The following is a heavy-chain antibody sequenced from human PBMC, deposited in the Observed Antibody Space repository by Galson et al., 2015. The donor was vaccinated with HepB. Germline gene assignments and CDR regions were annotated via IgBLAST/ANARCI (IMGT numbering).Heavy chain of an antibody. D-gene: IGHD6-19*01. Sequence: QSGAEVKKPGESLRISCKGYGYSFTSYWINWVRQMPGKGLEWVGTIAPTDSYTKYSPSFHGHVTISVDKSISTAYLQWSSLKASDTAMYYCARHREQWLIQDWYFDLWGRGTLVTVSS. J-gene: IGHJ2*01. CDR2: IAPTDSYT. CDR1: GYSFTSYW. CDR3: ARHREQWLIQDWYFDL. V-gene: IGHV5-10-1*01.